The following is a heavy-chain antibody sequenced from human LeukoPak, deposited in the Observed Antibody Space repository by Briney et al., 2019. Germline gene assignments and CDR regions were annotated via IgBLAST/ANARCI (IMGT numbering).Heavy chain of an antibody. CDR3: ARWAPKYCSSTSCSYYYYYGMDV. CDR2: INPSGGST. CDR1: GYTFTSYY. V-gene: IGHV1-46*01. Sequence: ASVTVSCTASGYTFTSYYMHRVRQAPGQGLEWMGLINPSGGSTSYAQKFQGRVTMTRDTSTSTVYMELSSLRSEDTAVYYCARWAPKYCSSTSCSYYYYYGMDVWGQGTTVTVSS. D-gene: IGHD2-2*01. J-gene: IGHJ6*02.